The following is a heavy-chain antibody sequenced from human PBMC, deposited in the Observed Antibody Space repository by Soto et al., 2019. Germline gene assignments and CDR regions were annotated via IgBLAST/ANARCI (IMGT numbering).Heavy chain of an antibody. CDR1: GYTFTGHY. CDR2: IGPETGAT. D-gene: IGHD1-26*01. V-gene: IGHV1-2*02. Sequence: ASVKVSCKASGYTFTGHYIHWVRQAPEQGPEWMGEIGPETGATRYARKFQGRVTMTRDMSITTVYMELNNLSPDDTAVYYCGRGRSGQIVVFYWGQGTPVTVSS. CDR3: GRGRSGQIVVFY. J-gene: IGHJ4*02.